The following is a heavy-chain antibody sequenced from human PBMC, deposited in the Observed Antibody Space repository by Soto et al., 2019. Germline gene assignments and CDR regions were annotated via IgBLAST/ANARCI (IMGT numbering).Heavy chain of an antibody. V-gene: IGHV1-2*02. CDR2: INPNSGGT. CDR1: GYTFTGYY. J-gene: IGHJ4*02. D-gene: IGHD6-19*01. Sequence: GASVKVSCKASGYTFTGYYMHWVRQAPGQGLEWMGWINPNSGGTNYAQKFQGRVTMTRDTSISTAYMELSRLRSDDTAVYYCARKAGIAVAGIDYWGQGTLVTVSS. CDR3: ARKAGIAVAGIDY.